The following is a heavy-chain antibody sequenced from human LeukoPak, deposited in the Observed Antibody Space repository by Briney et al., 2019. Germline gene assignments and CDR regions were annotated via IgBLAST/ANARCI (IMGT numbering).Heavy chain of an antibody. CDR2: INHSGST. CDR1: GGSFRGSD. CDR3: ARPPGPPRLVQSKTRFDY. D-gene: IGHD6-19*01. J-gene: IGHJ4*02. Sequence: PSETLSLTCAVPGGSFRGSDWSWIRQPPGKGLEWIGEINHSGSTNYNPSLKSRVTISVDTSKNQFSLKLSSATAADTAVYHCARPPGPPRLVQSKTRFDYWGQGTLVTVSS. V-gene: IGHV4-34*01.